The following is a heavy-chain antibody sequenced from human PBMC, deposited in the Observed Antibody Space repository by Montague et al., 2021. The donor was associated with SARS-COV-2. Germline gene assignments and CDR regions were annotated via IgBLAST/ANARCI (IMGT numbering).Heavy chain of an antibody. J-gene: IGHJ3*01. CDR1: GDSVSSNIAA. CDR2: TKYTSTRYE. Sequence: CAISGDSVSSNIAAWNWIRQSPSRGLEWLGRTKYTSTRYETYAVSVQSRITITADTSKNQFSLHLNSVTPEDTAVCYCARDLYWAFDAWGLGTTVTVSA. CDR3: ARDLYWAFDA. V-gene: IGHV6-1*01. D-gene: IGHD2-8*02.